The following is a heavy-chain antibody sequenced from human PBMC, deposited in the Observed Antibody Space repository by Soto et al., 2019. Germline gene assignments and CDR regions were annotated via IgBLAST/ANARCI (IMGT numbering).Heavy chain of an antibody. CDR1: GGSFSGYY. V-gene: IGHV4-34*01. D-gene: IGHD2-2*01. CDR2: INHSGST. CDR3: ARVIVVVQAAKAQWFDP. J-gene: IGHJ5*02. Sequence: ATLSLACAVYGGSFSGYYWSWIRQPPGKGLEWIGEINHSGSTNYNPSLKSRVTISVDTSKNQFSLKLSSVTAADTAVYYCARVIVVVQAAKAQWFDPWGQGTLVTVSS.